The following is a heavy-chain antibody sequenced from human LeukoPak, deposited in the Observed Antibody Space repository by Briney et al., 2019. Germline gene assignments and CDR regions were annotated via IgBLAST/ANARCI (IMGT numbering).Heavy chain of an antibody. J-gene: IGHJ4*02. D-gene: IGHD6-13*01. CDR3: ARHSSSWYPDY. CDR1: GGSIRSYY. CDR2: IHYTGST. V-gene: IGHV4-59*08. Sequence: SETLSLTCTVSGGSIRSYYRSWIRQPPGKGLEWIGYIHYTGSTNYNPSLKSRVTISVDTSKNQFSLQLSSVTATDTAVYFCARHSSSWYPDYWGQGTLVTVSS.